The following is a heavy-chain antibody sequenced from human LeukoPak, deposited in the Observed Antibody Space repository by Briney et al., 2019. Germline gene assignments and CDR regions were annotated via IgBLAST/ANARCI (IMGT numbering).Heavy chain of an antibody. V-gene: IGHV3-23*01. J-gene: IGHJ5*02. CDR1: GFTFSSYA. CDR3: AKYCSSTSCYLGPT. CDR2: ISGSGGST. Sequence: GGSLRLSCAAPGFTFSSYAMSWVRRAPGKGLEWVSAISGSGGSTYYADSVKGRFTISRDNSKNTLYLQMNSLRAEDTAVYYCAKYCSSTSCYLGPTWGQGTLATVSS. D-gene: IGHD2-2*01.